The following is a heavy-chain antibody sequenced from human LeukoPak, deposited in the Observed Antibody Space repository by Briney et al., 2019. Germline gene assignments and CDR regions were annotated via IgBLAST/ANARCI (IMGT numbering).Heavy chain of an antibody. CDR3: ARTLDTSGYYRNFDY. CDR1: GGSFSGYY. D-gene: IGHD3-22*01. CDR2: INHSGST. J-gene: IGHJ4*02. V-gene: IGHV4-34*01. Sequence: ESSETLSLTCAVYGGSFSGYYWSWIRQPPGKGLEWIWEINHSGSTNYNPSLKSRVTISVDTSKNQFSLKLSSVTAADTAVYYCARTLDTSGYYRNFDYWGQGTLVTVSS.